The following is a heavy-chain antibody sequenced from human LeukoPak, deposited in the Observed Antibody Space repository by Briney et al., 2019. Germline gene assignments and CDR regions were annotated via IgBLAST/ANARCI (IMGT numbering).Heavy chain of an antibody. V-gene: IGHV3-30*03. J-gene: IGHJ1*01. CDR2: ISYDGRNE. D-gene: IGHD6-19*01. Sequence: GDSLRLSCAASGFTFSPYGKHWVRQAPVKGRECLALISYDGRNEYYTDSVKGRFTISRDNSKNTLYLQMNSLRAEETAVYYCARERPYSSGWHQSFQRWGQRTLVTVYS. CDR3: ARERPYSSGWHQSFQR. CDR1: GFTFSPYG.